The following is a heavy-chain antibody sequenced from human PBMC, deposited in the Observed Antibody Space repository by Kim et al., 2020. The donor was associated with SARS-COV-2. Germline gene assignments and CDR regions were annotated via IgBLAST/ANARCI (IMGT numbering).Heavy chain of an antibody. J-gene: IGHJ6*02. D-gene: IGHD3-22*01. CDR3: ARGSLTMIVVVITPYYYYGMDV. CDR1: GYTFTSYD. Sequence: ASVKVSCKASGYTFTSYDINWVRQATGQGLEWMGWMNPNSGNTGYAQKFQGRVTMTRNTSIRTAYMELSSLRSEDTAVYYCARGSLTMIVVVITPYYYYGMDVWGQGATGTVSS. CDR2: MNPNSGNT. V-gene: IGHV1-8*01.